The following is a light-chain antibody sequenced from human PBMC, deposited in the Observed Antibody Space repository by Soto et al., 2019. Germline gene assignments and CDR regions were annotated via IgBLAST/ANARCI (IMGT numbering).Light chain of an antibody. CDR1: QSVTNRY. CDR2: GAS. CDR3: QQYGSSPLT. Sequence: EIVLTQSPVTLSLSPGERATLSCRASQSVTNRYFAWYQQKPGQAPRLLIYGASSRATGIPDRFSGSGSGTDFTLTISRLEPEDFAVFYCQQYGSSPLTFGGGTDVEIK. J-gene: IGKJ4*01. V-gene: IGKV3-20*01.